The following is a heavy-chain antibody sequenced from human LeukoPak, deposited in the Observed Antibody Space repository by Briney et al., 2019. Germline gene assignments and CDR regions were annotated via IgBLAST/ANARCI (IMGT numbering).Heavy chain of an antibody. J-gene: IGHJ3*02. CDR1: GFTFSSYG. CDR3: ARVRFSSGWYIAFDM. D-gene: IGHD6-19*01. V-gene: IGHV3-30*03. Sequence: GGSLRLSCAASGFTFSSYGMHWVRQAPGKGLEWVAVISYDGGKKYYADSVKGRFTISRDNSKNTLYLQMNSLRPEDTAVYYCARVRFSSGWYIAFDMWGQGTMVTVSS. CDR2: ISYDGGKK.